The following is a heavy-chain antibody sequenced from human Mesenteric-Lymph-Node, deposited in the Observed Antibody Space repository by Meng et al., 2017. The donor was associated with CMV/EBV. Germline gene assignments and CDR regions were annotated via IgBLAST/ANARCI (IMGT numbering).Heavy chain of an antibody. CDR2: IRKDGSDK. V-gene: IGHV3-30*02. CDR3: AKMLEVGATTNFDY. CDR1: GFSFSKWG. Sequence: GESLKISCAASGFSFSKWGMHWVRQAPGKGLDWLAFIRKDGSDKYYADSVKGRFTISRDNSKNTLYLQMNSLTAEDTAVYYCAKMLEVGATTNFDYWGQGTVVTVSS. D-gene: IGHD1-26*01. J-gene: IGHJ4*02.